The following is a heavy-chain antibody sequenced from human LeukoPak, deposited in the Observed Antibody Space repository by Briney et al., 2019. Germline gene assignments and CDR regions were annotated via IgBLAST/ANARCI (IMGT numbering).Heavy chain of an antibody. D-gene: IGHD1-26*01. CDR2: IYTSGST. J-gene: IGHJ6*03. CDR1: GGSISSSSYY. V-gene: IGHV4-61*05. CDR3: ARVRGSSGSYEYYHYMDV. Sequence: SETLSLTCTVSGGSISSSSYYWGWIRQPPGKGLEWIGRIYTSGSTNYNPSLKSRVTMSVDTSKKQFSLKLSSVTAADTAVYYCARVRGSSGSYEYYHYMDVWGKGTTVTISS.